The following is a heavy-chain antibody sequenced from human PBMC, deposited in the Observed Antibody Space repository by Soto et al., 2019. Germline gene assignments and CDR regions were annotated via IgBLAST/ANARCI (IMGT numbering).Heavy chain of an antibody. CDR2: IIPILGIA. CDR3: ASTHCTNGVCSRYFDL. Sequence: SVKVSCKASGGTFSSYTISWVRQAPGQGLEWMGRIIPILGIANYAQKFQGRVTITADKSTSTAYMELSSLRSEDTAVYYCASTHCTNGVCSRYFDLWGRGTLVTVPQ. V-gene: IGHV1-69*02. J-gene: IGHJ2*01. D-gene: IGHD2-8*01. CDR1: GGTFSSYT.